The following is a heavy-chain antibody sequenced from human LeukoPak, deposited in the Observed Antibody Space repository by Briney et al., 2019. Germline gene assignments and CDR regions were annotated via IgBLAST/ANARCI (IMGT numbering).Heavy chain of an antibody. D-gene: IGHD2-2*01. Sequence: SQTLSLTCTVSGGSISSGGYYWSWLRQHPGTGLEWIGYIYYSGSTYYNPSLKSRVTISVDTSKNQFSLKLSSVTAADTAAYYCARFREYQLLYYFDYWGQGTLVTVSS. J-gene: IGHJ4*02. CDR2: IYYSGST. V-gene: IGHV4-31*03. CDR3: ARFREYQLLYYFDY. CDR1: GGSISSGGYY.